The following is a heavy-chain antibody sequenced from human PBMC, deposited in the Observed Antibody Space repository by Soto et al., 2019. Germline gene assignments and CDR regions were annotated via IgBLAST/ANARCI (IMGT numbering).Heavy chain of an antibody. CDR2: INPNSGGT. D-gene: IGHD4-17*01. CDR3: ARGYGDYGYYYMDV. V-gene: IGHV1-2*04. Sequence: GASVKVSCKASGYTFTGYYMHWVRQAPGQGLEWMGWINPNSGGTNYAQKFQGWVTMTRDTSISTAYMELSRLRSDDTAVYYCARGYGDYGYYYMDVWGKGTTVTVSS. CDR1: GYTFTGYY. J-gene: IGHJ6*03.